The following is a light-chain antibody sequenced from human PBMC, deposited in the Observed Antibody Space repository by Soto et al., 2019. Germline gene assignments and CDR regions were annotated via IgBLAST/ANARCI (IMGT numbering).Light chain of an antibody. Sequence: EIVLTQSPGTLSLSPGERATLSCRASQSVSSSYLAWYQHKPGQAPRLLIYGAASRATGIPDRFSGSGSGTDFTLTISRLEPEDFAVYYCQRSGSSPHTFGQGTKLEIK. CDR2: GAA. J-gene: IGKJ2*01. V-gene: IGKV3-20*01. CDR3: QRSGSSPHT. CDR1: QSVSSSY.